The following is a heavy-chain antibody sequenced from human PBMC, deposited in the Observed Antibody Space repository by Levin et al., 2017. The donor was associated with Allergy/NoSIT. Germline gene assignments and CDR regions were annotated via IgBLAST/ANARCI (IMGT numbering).Heavy chain of an antibody. CDR2: ITDTGAAT. J-gene: IGHJ4*02. Sequence: GGSLRLSCAASRSTFSTYGMSWVRQAPGKGPDWVATITDTGAATYYPDSVRGRFTISRDNSKNTLYLQMNSLRVEDTALYYCAKDSSNSWFDYWGRGNLVTVSS. CDR1: RSTFSTYG. D-gene: IGHD4-11*01. CDR3: AKDSSNSWFDY. V-gene: IGHV3-23*01.